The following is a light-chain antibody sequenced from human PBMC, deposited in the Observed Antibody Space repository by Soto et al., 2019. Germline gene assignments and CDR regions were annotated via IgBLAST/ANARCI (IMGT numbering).Light chain of an antibody. CDR2: AAS. V-gene: IGKV1-6*01. J-gene: IGKJ1*01. CDR1: QGVRND. Sequence: AIQLTQSPSSLSASVGDRVTITCRASQGVRNDLGWYQQKPGKAPKLLIYAASSLQSGVPSRFSGSASGTDFTLTISSLQPEDFATYYCLQDYSYPWTFGQGTKVEIK. CDR3: LQDYSYPWT.